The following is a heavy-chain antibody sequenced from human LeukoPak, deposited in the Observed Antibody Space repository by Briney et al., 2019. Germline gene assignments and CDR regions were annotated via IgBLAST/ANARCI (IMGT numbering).Heavy chain of an antibody. CDR1: GGSISSSNW. CDR3: ARVRATIHYFDY. J-gene: IGHJ4*02. Sequence: SETLSLTCAVSGGSISSSNWWSWVRQPPGKGLEWVGYIYYSGSTYDNPSLKSRVTISVDTSKNQFSLKLSSVTAADTAVYYCARVRATIHYFDYWGQGTLVTVSS. CDR2: IYYSGST. V-gene: IGHV4-30-4*01. D-gene: IGHD5-24*01.